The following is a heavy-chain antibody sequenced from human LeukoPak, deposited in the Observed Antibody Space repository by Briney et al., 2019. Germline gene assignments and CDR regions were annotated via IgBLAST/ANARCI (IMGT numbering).Heavy chain of an antibody. CDR1: GFTVSSNY. CDR3: ARVTSDAFDI. J-gene: IGHJ3*02. V-gene: IGHV3-53*01. Sequence: GGSLRLSCAASGFTVSSNYMSWVRQAPGKGLEWVSVIYSGGSTYYADSMKGRFTISRDNSKNTLYLQMNSLRAEDTAVYYCARVTSDAFDIWGQGTMVTVSS. D-gene: IGHD1-20*01. CDR2: IYSGGST.